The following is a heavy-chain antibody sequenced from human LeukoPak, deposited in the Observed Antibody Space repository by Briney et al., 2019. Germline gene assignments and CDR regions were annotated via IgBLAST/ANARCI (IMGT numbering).Heavy chain of an antibody. CDR1: GGSISSYY. D-gene: IGHD4-11*01. CDR3: ARSIQQLNWFDP. J-gene: IGHJ5*02. V-gene: IGHV4-59*08. Sequence: SETLSLTSTVSGGSISSYYWSWIRQPPGKGLEWIGYIYYSGSTNYNPSLKSRVTISVDTSKNQFSLKLSSVTAADTAVYYCARSIQQLNWFDPWGQGTLVTVSS. CDR2: IYYSGST.